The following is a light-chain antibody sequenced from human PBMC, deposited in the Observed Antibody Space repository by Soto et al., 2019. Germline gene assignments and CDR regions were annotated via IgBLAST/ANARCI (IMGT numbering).Light chain of an antibody. Sequence: EIVMPQSPVTLSLSPGERATLSCRASQSVSSSHLAWYQQKPGQAPRLLMYGSSSRATAIPDRFSGSGSGTDFTLTISRLEPEDFAVYYCQQYGSSSITFGQGTRLEIK. V-gene: IGKV3-20*01. CDR1: QSVSSSH. J-gene: IGKJ5*01. CDR2: GSS. CDR3: QQYGSSSIT.